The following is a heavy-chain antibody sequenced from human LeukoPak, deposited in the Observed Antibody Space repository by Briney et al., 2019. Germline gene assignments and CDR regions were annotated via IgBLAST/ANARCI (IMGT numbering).Heavy chain of an antibody. CDR2: IYYSGST. V-gene: IGHV4-31*03. CDR3: ARDPGGSYPGWYFDL. Sequence: SETLSLTCTVSGGSISSGGYYWSWIRQHPGKGLEWIGYIYYSGSTYYNPSLKSRVTISVDTSKNQFSLKLSSVTAADTAVYYCARDPGGSYPGWYFDLWGRGTQVTVSS. J-gene: IGHJ2*01. D-gene: IGHD1-26*01. CDR1: GGSISSGGYY.